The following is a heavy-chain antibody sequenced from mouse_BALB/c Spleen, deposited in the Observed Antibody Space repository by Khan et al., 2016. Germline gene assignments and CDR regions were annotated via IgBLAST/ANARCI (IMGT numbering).Heavy chain of an antibody. CDR3: ARADQDFDAWFAS. Sequence: VQLQESGPGLVAPSQSLSITCTVSGFSLTNSGVHWVRQPPRKGLDWLGVIWAGGSTDYNSALMSRLSITRDTTQNQVFLKMNSLQTDDTAMYYCARADQDFDAWFASWGQGTLVTVSA. J-gene: IGHJ3*01. D-gene: IGHD3-3*01. CDR2: IWAGGST. CDR1: GFSLTNSG. V-gene: IGHV2-9*02.